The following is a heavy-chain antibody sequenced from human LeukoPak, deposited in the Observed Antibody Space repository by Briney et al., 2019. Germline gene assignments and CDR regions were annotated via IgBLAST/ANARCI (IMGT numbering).Heavy chain of an antibody. D-gene: IGHD4-11*01. V-gene: IGHV1-69*04. J-gene: IGHJ5*02. CDR3: ARDPMTTVNWFDP. CDR1: GGTFSSYA. Sequence: ASVKVSCTASGGTFSSYAISWVRQAAGQGVEWMGRIIPILGIANYAQKFQGRVTITADKSTSTAYMELSSLRSEDTAVYHCARDPMTTVNWFDPWGQGTLVSVSS. CDR2: IIPILGIA.